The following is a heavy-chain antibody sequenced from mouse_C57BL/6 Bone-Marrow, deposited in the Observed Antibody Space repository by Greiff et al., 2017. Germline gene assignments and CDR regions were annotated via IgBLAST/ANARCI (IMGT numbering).Heavy chain of an antibody. Sequence: EVNLVESGGGLVKPGGSLKLSCAASGFTFSDYGMHWVRQAPEKGLEWVAYISSGSSTIYYADTVKGRFTISRDNAKNTLFLQMTSLRSEDTAMYYCARRLGRDWFAYWGQGTLVTVSA. CDR2: ISSGSSTI. V-gene: IGHV5-17*01. CDR1: GFTFSDYG. D-gene: IGHD4-1*01. J-gene: IGHJ3*01. CDR3: ARRLGRDWFAY.